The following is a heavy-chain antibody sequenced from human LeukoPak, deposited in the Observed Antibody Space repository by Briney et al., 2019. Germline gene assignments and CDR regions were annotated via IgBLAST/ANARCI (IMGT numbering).Heavy chain of an antibody. D-gene: IGHD6-19*01. CDR1: GYRFTNYW. V-gene: IGHV5-51*01. J-gene: IGHJ4*02. CDR3: ARPHDTGVGASGSGWSYFDF. Sequence: GESLKISCKGSGYRFTNYWIGWVRQMPGEGLEWMGIINPADGYTRYSPSFQGQVTISTDTSIFTAYLQWSSLKASDIAIYYCARPHDTGVGASGSGWSYFDFWGQGTLITVSS. CDR2: INPADGYT.